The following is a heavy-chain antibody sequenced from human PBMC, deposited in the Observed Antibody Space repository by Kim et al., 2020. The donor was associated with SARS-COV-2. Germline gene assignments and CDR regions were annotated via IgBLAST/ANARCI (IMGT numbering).Heavy chain of an antibody. CDR1: GFTFSSYA. J-gene: IGHJ4*02. V-gene: IGHV3-30-3*01. Sequence: GGSLRLSCAASGFTFSSYAMHWVRQAPGKGLEWVAVISYDGSNKYYADSVKGRFTISRDNSKNTLYLQMNSLRAEDTAVYYCARDSRSSSWYDSSQPEYYFDYWGQGTLVTVSS. CDR2: ISYDGSNK. D-gene: IGHD6-13*01. CDR3: ARDSRSSSWYDSSQPEYYFDY.